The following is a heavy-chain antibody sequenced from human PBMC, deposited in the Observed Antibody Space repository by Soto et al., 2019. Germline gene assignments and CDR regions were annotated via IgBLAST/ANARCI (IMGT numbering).Heavy chain of an antibody. CDR3: AREGGSLVGVFDY. CDR2: IYYNGNT. V-gene: IGHV4-31*03. CDR1: GDSITSGGYY. J-gene: IGHJ4*02. Sequence: QVQLQESGPGLVKPSQTLSLTCTVSGDSITSGGYYWSWIRHHPGKGLEWIGYIYYNGNTYYNPSLKSRVTISVDTYENQFSLKLSSVTAADTAVYYCAREGGSLVGVFDYWGQGTLVTASS. D-gene: IGHD1-26*01.